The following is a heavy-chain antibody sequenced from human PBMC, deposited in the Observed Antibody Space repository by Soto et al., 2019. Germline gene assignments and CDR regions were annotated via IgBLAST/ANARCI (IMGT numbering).Heavy chain of an antibody. CDR2: IKSKTDGGTT. J-gene: IGHJ4*02. CDR1: GFTFSNAW. D-gene: IGHD3-22*01. V-gene: IGHV3-15*01. CDR3: TTTYYYDSSGYYS. Sequence: EVQLVESGGGLVQPGGSLRLSCAASGFTFSNAWMSWVRQAPGKGLEWVGRIKSKTDGGTTDYAAPVKGRFTISRDDSKNTLYLQMNSLKTEDTAVYYCTTTYYYDSSGYYSWGQGTLVTVSS.